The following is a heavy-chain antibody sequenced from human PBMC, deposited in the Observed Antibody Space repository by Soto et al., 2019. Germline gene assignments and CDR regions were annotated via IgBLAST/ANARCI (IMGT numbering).Heavy chain of an antibody. CDR1: GGSISSYY. J-gene: IGHJ4*02. CDR3: AKGGYSGYLDY. V-gene: IGHV4-59*01. CDR2: IYYSGST. Sequence: SETLSLTCTVSGGSISSYYWSWIRQPPGKGLEWIGYIYYSGSTNYSPSLTSRVTISVDTSKNQFSLRLSSVTAADTAVYYCAKGGYSGYLDYWGQGTLVTVSS. D-gene: IGHD5-12*01.